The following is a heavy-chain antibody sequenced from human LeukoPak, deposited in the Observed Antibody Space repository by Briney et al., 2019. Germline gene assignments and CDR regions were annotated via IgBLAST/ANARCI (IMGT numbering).Heavy chain of an antibody. CDR1: GGSISSYY. CDR3: AREVKQMTGQDWFDP. V-gene: IGHV4-59*12. CDR2: IYYSGST. D-gene: IGHD2-21*01. J-gene: IGHJ5*02. Sequence: PSETLSLTCTVSGGSISSYYWSWIRQPPGEGLEGIGYIYYSGSTNYNPSPKSRVTISVDTSKNQFSLKLSSVTAADTAVYYCAREVKQMTGQDWFDPWGQGTLVTVSS.